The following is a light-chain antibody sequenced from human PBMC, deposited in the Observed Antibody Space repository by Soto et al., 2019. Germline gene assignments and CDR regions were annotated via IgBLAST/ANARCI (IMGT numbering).Light chain of an antibody. J-gene: IGLJ1*01. Sequence: QSVLTQPPSVSGAPGQRVTISCTGSSSNIGAGYDVHWYQQLPGTAPKLLIYGNSNRPSGVPDRFSGSKSGTSASLAITGLQAEDEADYYCQSYDSSLSGTYVFGTGNKLTVL. V-gene: IGLV1-40*01. CDR3: QSYDSSLSGTYV. CDR2: GNS. CDR1: SSNIGAGYD.